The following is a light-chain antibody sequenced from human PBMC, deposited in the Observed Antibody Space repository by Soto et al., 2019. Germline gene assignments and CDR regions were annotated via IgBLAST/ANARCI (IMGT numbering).Light chain of an antibody. J-gene: IGKJ1*01. CDR2: GAS. CDR3: QQYNNWGT. V-gene: IGKV3-15*01. Sequence: EMVMTQSPATLSVSPGERATLSCRASQSVSSSLAWYQQKRGQAPRLLIYGASTRATGIPARFRGSGSGTEFTLTIGSLQSEDFAVYSCQQYNNWGTFGQGTKVDIK. CDR1: QSVSSS.